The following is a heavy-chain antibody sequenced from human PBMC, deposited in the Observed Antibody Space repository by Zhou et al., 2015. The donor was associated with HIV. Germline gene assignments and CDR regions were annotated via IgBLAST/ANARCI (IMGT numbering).Heavy chain of an antibody. Sequence: EVQLVESGGGLVQPGKSLRLSCAASGFIFDDYAMHWVRQAPGKGLEWVSGISSNSGKLGYADSVKGRFTISKDNAKKSLYLQMNSLRTEDTALYYCAKAQYTSSSFDYWGQGTLVTVSS. CDR3: AKAQYTSSSFDY. CDR1: GFIFDDYA. D-gene: IGHD6-6*01. CDR2: ISSNSGKL. V-gene: IGHV3-9*01. J-gene: IGHJ4*02.